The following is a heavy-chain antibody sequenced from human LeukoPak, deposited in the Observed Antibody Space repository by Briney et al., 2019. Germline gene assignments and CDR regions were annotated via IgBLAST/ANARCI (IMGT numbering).Heavy chain of an antibody. D-gene: IGHD4-11*01. CDR3: ARGPRDDYSNY. CDR2: IYYSGST. Sequence: SETLSLTCTVSGGSISSYYWSWIRQPPGKGLEWIGYIYYSGSTNYNPSLKSRVTIPVDTSKNQFSLKLSSVTAADTAVYYCARGPRDDYSNYWGQGTLVTVSS. J-gene: IGHJ4*02. V-gene: IGHV4-59*01. CDR1: GGSISSYY.